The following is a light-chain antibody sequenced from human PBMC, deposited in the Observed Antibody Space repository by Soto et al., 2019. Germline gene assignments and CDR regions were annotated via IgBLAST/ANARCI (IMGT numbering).Light chain of an antibody. V-gene: IGKV3-20*01. CDR2: GGS. Sequence: EIVLTQSPGTLSLSLGERATLSCRASQSVSSTFLAWYRQKPGQTPRLLIFGGSNRATGIPDRFSGSGSGTDFTLTITRLEPEDFAVYYCGQFVSAPPRTFGQGTKVDIK. J-gene: IGKJ1*01. CDR3: GQFVSAPPRT. CDR1: QSVSSTF.